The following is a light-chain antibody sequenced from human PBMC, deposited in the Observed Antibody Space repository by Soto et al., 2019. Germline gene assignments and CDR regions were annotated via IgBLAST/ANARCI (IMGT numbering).Light chain of an antibody. V-gene: IGKV3-20*01. J-gene: IGKJ1*01. Sequence: IVMTQSPATLSVSPGVRATLSCRASQSVSSYIAWYQQKPGQAPRLLIYGASSRATGIPDRFSGSGSGTEFTLTITRLEPEDFAVYHCQQYGNSPWTFGQGTKVDIK. CDR1: QSVSSY. CDR3: QQYGNSPWT. CDR2: GAS.